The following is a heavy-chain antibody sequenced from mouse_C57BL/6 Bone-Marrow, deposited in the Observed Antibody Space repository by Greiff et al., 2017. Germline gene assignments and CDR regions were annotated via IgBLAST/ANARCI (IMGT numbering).Heavy chain of an antibody. CDR2: IDPSASYT. CDR3: ARADGYYDYFDY. CDR1: GYTFTSYW. J-gene: IGHJ2*01. V-gene: IGHV1-69*01. D-gene: IGHD2-3*01. Sequence: VQLQQSGAELVMPGASVKLSCKASGYTFTSYWMHWVKPRPGQGLEWIGEIDPSASYTNYNQQFKGKSTLTVDKSSSTAYMQLSSLTSEDSAVYYCARADGYYDYFDYWGQGTTLTVSS.